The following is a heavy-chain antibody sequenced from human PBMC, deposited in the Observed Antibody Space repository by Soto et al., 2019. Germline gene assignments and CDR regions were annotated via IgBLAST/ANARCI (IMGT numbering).Heavy chain of an antibody. CDR2: IIAVSGTP. CDR3: ARDAQGERTGMDV. Sequence: QVQLVQSGAEVKKPGSSVKVSCKASGGTFSSYAMNWVRQAPGQGLEWMGRIIAVSGTPDYAQRFQGRVTITADESTSTAYMELSSLRSEDTAVYYCARDAQGERTGMDVWSQGTTVTVSS. J-gene: IGHJ6*02. CDR1: GGTFSSYA. D-gene: IGHD3-10*02. V-gene: IGHV1-69*18.